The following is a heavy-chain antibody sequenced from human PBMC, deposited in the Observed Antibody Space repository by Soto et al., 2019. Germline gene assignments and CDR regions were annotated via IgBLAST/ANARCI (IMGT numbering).Heavy chain of an antibody. J-gene: IGHJ3*01. CDR1: GYTFSDFY. CDR2: TDPSGTIT. CDR3: ARGPSSGAFDL. Sequence: QVQLVQSGVEVKKPGASVKVSCKASGYTFSDFYLHWLRQAPGQGLEWMALTDPSGTITRYAQILQGSVAVTTDTATSTVYMDLSNLRSEDTAVYYCARGPSSGAFDLWGQGTMVTVSS. D-gene: IGHD1-26*01. V-gene: IGHV1-46*01.